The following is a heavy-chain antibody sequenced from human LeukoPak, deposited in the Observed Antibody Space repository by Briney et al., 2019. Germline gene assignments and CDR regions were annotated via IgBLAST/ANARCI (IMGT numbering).Heavy chain of an antibody. V-gene: IGHV4-59*02. J-gene: IGHJ4*02. Sequence: PSETLSLTCTVSGGSVSDYYWSWIRQSPGKGLEWIGYLYYTGSTSYNPSLKSRVTISADTSKDQFSLKVNSVTAADTAVYYCATRKLGNDYWGQGTLVTVSS. CDR1: GGSVSDYY. CDR2: LYYTGST. D-gene: IGHD7-27*01. CDR3: ATRKLGNDY.